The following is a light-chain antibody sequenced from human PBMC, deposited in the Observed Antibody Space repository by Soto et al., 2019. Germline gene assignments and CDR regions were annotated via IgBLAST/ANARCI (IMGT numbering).Light chain of an antibody. CDR1: NSNIGDNS. J-gene: IGLJ3*02. Sequence: QSVLTQPPSASGTPGQVFTISCSGSNSNIGDNSVNWYQQLPGTAPKLLIYSDNRRPSGVPDRFSGSKSGTSASLAISGLQSEDEAEYYCAAWDDSLNGLLFGGGTQLT. CDR3: AAWDDSLNGLL. CDR2: SDN. V-gene: IGLV1-44*01.